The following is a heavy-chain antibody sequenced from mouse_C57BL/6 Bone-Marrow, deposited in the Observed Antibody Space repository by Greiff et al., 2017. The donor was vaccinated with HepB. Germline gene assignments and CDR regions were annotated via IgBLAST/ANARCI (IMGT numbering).Heavy chain of an antibody. CDR2: ISSGSSTI. Sequence: EVKLMESGGGLVKPGGSLKLSCAASGSTFSDYGMHWVRQAPEKGLEWVAYISSGSSTIYYADTVKGRFTISRDNAKNTLFLQMTSLRSEDTAMYYCANLFRDYWGQGTTLTVSS. J-gene: IGHJ2*01. V-gene: IGHV5-17*01. CDR3: ANLFRDY. D-gene: IGHD2-3*01. CDR1: GSTFSDYG.